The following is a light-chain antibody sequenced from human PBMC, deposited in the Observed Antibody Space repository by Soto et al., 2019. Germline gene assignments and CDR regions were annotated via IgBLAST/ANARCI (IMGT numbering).Light chain of an antibody. CDR2: AAS. V-gene: IGKV1-39*01. CDR3: QQSYITPLT. J-gene: IGKJ4*01. CDR1: QSISSD. Sequence: DIQMTQSPSSLSASVGDRVTITCRASQSISSDLNWYQQKPGKAPNLLIYAASSLQSGVPSRFGGSGSGTDFTLTISSLQPEDFATYYCQQSYITPLTFGGGTKVEIK.